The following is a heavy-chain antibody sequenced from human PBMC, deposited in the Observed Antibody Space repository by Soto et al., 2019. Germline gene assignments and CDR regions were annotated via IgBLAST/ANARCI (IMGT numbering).Heavy chain of an antibody. CDR2: IYYSGRT. CDR3: ARGRGYSGQRRGWFDP. D-gene: IGHD5-12*01. J-gene: IGHJ5*02. V-gene: IGHV4-59*01. CDR1: GGSISTYY. Sequence: QLQLQESGPGLVKPSKTLSLTCTVSGGSISTYYWNWIRQPPGKGLEWIGDIYYSGRTNYNPSLKSRVAISVDMSKKQFSLNLSSVTPADTAVYYCARGRGYSGQRRGWFDPWGQGTLVTVSS.